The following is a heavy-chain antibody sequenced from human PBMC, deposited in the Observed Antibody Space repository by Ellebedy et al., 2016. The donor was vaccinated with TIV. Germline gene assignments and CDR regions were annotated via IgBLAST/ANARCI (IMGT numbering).Heavy chain of an antibody. V-gene: IGHV3-30*03. CDR2: ISYDGSNK. Sequence: PGGSLRLSCAASGFTFSNYGMHWVRQAPGKGLEWVAVISYDGSNKYYADSVKGRFTISRDNSKNTLYLQMNSLRAEDTAVYYCAREEDHYDSSGYYYWYFDLWGRGTLVTVSS. J-gene: IGHJ2*01. CDR1: GFTFSNYG. D-gene: IGHD3-22*01. CDR3: AREEDHYDSSGYYYWYFDL.